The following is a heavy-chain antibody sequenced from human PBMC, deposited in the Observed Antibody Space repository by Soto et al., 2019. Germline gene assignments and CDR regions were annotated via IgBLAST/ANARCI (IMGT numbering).Heavy chain of an antibody. Sequence: EVQLLESGGGLVQPGGSLRLSCAASGFTFSTYAMAWVRQAPGKGLEWVSGISGSGGSTYYADSVKGRFAISRDNAKNTLYLQMNSLRADDTAVYYRAKAPLGQFFVFDYGGKGTLVTFAS. D-gene: IGHD6-19*01. J-gene: IGHJ4*02. V-gene: IGHV3-23*01. CDR1: GFTFSTYA. CDR2: ISGSGGST. CDR3: AKAPLGQFFVFDY.